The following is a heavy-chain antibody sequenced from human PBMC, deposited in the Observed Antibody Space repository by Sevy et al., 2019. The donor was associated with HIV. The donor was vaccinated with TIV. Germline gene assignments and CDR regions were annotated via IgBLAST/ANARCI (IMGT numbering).Heavy chain of an antibody. CDR2: IDHSGRS. CDR3: ARGPKPLRSDYGDYRGVGYYFDS. Sequence: SETLSLTCAVYGESFSNYYWSWIRLSPGKGLESIGEIDHSGRSDYNPSLKSRVTISVDTSKNQFSLKLTSVTAADTAVYYCARGPKPLRSDYGDYRGVGYYFDSWGQGTLVTVSS. D-gene: IGHD4-17*01. CDR1: GESFSNYY. V-gene: IGHV4-34*01. J-gene: IGHJ4*02.